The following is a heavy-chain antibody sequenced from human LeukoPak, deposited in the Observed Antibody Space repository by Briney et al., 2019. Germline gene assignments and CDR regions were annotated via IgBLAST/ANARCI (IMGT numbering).Heavy chain of an antibody. Sequence: ASVKVSCKASGGTFSSYAISWVRQAPGQGLEWMGGIIPIFGTANYAQKFQGRVTITTDESTSTAYMELSSLRSEDTAVYYCARVRATGYEYYYYYYHMDVWGEGTTVTVSS. V-gene: IGHV1-69*05. CDR1: GGTFSSYA. D-gene: IGHD5-12*01. CDR2: IIPIFGTA. J-gene: IGHJ6*03. CDR3: ARVRATGYEYYYYYYHMDV.